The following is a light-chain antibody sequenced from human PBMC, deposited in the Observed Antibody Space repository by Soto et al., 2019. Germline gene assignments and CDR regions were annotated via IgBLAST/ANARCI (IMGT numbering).Light chain of an antibody. CDR2: GAS. J-gene: IGKJ1*01. CDR3: QQYYNLPLT. V-gene: IGKV3D-7*01. Sequence: EIVMTQSPATLSLSPGERATLSCRASQSVSSSYLSWYQQKPGQAPRLLIYGASTRATGIPARFSGSGSGTDFTLTISSLQPEDLALYYCQQYYNLPLTFGQGTKVQIK. CDR1: QSVSSSY.